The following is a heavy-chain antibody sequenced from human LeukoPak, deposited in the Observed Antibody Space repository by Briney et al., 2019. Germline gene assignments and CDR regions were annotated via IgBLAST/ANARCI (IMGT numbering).Heavy chain of an antibody. D-gene: IGHD3-10*01. V-gene: IGHV3-30*04. Sequence: PGRSLRLSCAASGFTFSSYALHWVRQAPGKGLEWVAVISYDGSNKYHADSVKGRFTISRDNSKNTLYLQMNSLRAEDTAVYYCARDGVRGVMNVWGQGTTVTVSS. J-gene: IGHJ6*02. CDR3: ARDGVRGVMNV. CDR2: ISYDGSNK. CDR1: GFTFSSYA.